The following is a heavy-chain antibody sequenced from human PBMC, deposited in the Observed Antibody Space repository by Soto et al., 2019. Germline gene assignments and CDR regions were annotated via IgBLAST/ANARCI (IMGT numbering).Heavy chain of an antibody. CDR2: INSEGSST. CDR1: GFTFSNHW. D-gene: IGHD5-12*01. V-gene: IGHV3-74*01. CDR3: ARGIQWRYGMDV. J-gene: IGHJ6*02. Sequence: EVQLVESGGGLVQPGGSLRLSCAAAGFTFSNHWMHWVRKAPGRGLVWVSRINSEGSSTFYADSVKGRFTISRDNAKNTMYLQMNSLRGDDTGVYYCARGIQWRYGMDVWGQGTTVTVSS.